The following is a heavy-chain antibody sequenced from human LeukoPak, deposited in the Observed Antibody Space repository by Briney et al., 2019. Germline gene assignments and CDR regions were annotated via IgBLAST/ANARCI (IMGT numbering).Heavy chain of an antibody. CDR1: GGSISSGDYY. CDR2: IYYSGST. J-gene: IGHJ5*02. D-gene: IGHD3-22*01. CDR3: ARVNLEVIVVPPLRWFDP. V-gene: IGHV4-30-4*01. Sequence: SETLSLTCTVSGGSISSGDYYWSWIRQPPGTGLEWIGYIYYSGSTYYNPSLKSRVTISVDTSKNQFSLKLSSVTAADTAVYYCARVNLEVIVVPPLRWFDPWGQGTLVTVSS.